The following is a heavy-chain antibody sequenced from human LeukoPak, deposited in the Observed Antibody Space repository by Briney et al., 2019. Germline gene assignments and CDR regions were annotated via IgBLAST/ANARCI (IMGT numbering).Heavy chain of an antibody. CDR1: GFTFSSYA. Sequence: GGSLRLSCAASGFTFSSYAMHWVRQAPGKGLEWVAVISYDGSNKYYADSVKGRFTISRDNSKNTLYLQMNGLRAEDTAVYYCARIIVVVPAAPFDYWGQGTLVTVSS. CDR3: ARIIVVVPAAPFDY. V-gene: IGHV3-30-3*01. D-gene: IGHD2-2*01. J-gene: IGHJ4*02. CDR2: ISYDGSNK.